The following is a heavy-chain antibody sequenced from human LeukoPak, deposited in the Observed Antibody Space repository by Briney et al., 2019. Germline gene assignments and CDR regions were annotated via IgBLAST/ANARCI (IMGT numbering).Heavy chain of an antibody. D-gene: IGHD3-22*01. CDR1: GGSISSSSYY. CDR3: AKVGGYYYGDFDY. CDR2: IYYSGST. Sequence: PSETLSLTCTVSGGSISSSSYYWGWIRQPPGKGLEWIGSIYYSGSTYYNPSLKSRVTISVDTSKNQFSLKLSSVTAADTAVYYCAKVGGYYYGDFDYWGQGTLVTVSS. V-gene: IGHV4-39*07. J-gene: IGHJ4*02.